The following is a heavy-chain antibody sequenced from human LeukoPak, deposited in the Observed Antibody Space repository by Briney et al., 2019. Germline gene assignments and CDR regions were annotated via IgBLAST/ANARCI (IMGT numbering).Heavy chain of an antibody. J-gene: IGHJ5*02. Sequence: SETLSLTCTVSGGSISSYYWSWIRQPPGEGLEWIGYIYYSGSTNYNPSLKSRVTISEDTSKNQFSLKLSSVTAVDTAVYYCAGIRAWGNWFDPWGQGTLVTVSS. V-gene: IGHV4-59*01. D-gene: IGHD3-10*01. CDR3: AGIRAWGNWFDP. CDR2: IYYSGST. CDR1: GGSISSYY.